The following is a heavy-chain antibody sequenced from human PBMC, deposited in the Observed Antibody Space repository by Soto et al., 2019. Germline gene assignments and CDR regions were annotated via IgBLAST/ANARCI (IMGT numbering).Heavy chain of an antibody. D-gene: IGHD3-22*01. CDR1: GGSISSSNW. J-gene: IGHJ6*02. V-gene: IGHV4-4*02. Sequence: QVQLQESGPGLVKPSGTLSLTCAVSGGSISSSNWWSWVRQPPGKGLEWIGEIYHSGSTNYNPSLKTRVTISVDKYKSQFALKLSSVTAADTAVYYCARDEGTMTHGMNVWGQGTTVTVSS. CDR2: IYHSGST. CDR3: ARDEGTMTHGMNV.